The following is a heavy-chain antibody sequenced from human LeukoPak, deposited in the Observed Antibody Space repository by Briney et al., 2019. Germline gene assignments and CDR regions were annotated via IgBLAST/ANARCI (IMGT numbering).Heavy chain of an antibody. CDR1: GFSVSSNY. Sequence: GGSLRLSCAASGFSVSSNYMSWVRQAPGKGLEWVSVIYSGGSIYYADSVKGRFTISRDNSKNTLYLQMNSLRGEDTAVYYWARDNIAVAGTDYWGQGTLVTVSS. CDR2: IYSGGSI. J-gene: IGHJ4*02. D-gene: IGHD6-19*01. V-gene: IGHV3-66*02. CDR3: ARDNIAVAGTDY.